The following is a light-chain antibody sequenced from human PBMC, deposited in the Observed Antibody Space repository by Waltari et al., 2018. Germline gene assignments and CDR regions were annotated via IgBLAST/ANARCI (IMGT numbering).Light chain of an antibody. CDR2: ENN. Sequence: SVLTQPPSVSAAPGQKVTISCSDSTSNIVSNYFSWYQHRPGTVPKLLIYENNERPPGIPDRFSGSKSGTSATLDIAGLQTGDEGEYYCATWDESLNGVFGPGTKVTVL. CDR1: TSNIVSNY. J-gene: IGLJ1*01. CDR3: ATWDESLNGV. V-gene: IGLV1-51*02.